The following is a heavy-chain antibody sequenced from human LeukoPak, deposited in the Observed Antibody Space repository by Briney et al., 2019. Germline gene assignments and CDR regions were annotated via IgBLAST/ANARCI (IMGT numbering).Heavy chain of an antibody. V-gene: IGHV3-30*02. J-gene: IGHJ6*03. CDR2: IRYVGSQK. Sequence: GGSLRLSCATSGFTFNKYSMDWVRQAPGKGREWVTFIRYVGSQKYYADSVKGRFSISIDNSNNTLYLQMNSLKGEDTATDYCVKDREVATFFYYYIDVWGNGTTVTVSS. D-gene: IGHD5-12*01. CDR1: GFTFNKYS. CDR3: VKDREVATFFYYYIDV.